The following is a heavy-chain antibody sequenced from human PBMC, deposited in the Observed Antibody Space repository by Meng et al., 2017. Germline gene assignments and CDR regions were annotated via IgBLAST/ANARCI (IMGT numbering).Heavy chain of an antibody. V-gene: IGHV3-23*01. CDR2: ISGSGGST. CDR1: GFTFSSYA. J-gene: IGHJ5*02. Sequence: GESLKISCAASGFTFSSYAMSWVRQAPGKGLEWVSAISGSGGSTYYADSVKGRFTISRDNSKNTLYLQMNSLRAEDTAVYYCAKDSGDYAVSWFHPWGQGTLVTVSS. CDR3: AKDSGDYAVSWFHP. D-gene: IGHD4-17*01.